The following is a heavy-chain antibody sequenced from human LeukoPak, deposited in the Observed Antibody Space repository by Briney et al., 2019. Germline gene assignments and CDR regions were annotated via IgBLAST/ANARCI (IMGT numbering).Heavy chain of an antibody. V-gene: IGHV3-30*03. J-gene: IGHJ4*02. Sequence: GGSLRLSCAASGFTFSSYSMNWVRQAPGKGLEWVAVISYDGSNKYYADSVKGRFTISRDNSKNTLYLQMNSLRAEDTAVYYCAVTMVRGVPRADDYWGQGTLVTVSS. CDR2: ISYDGSNK. CDR3: AVTMVRGVPRADDY. CDR1: GFTFSSYS. D-gene: IGHD3-10*01.